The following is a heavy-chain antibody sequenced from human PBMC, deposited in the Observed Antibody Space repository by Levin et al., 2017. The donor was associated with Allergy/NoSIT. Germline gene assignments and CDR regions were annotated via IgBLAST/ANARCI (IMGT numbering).Heavy chain of an antibody. J-gene: IGHJ1*01. CDR2: IYYSGST. CDR3: ARHTTVTTGAFEYFQH. CDR1: GGSISSSSYY. V-gene: IGHV4-39*01. Sequence: SETLSLTCTVSGGSISSSSYYWGWIRQPPGKGLEWIGSIYYSGSTYYNASLKSRVTISVDTSKNQFSLKLSSVTAADTAVYYCARHTTVTTGAFEYFQHWGQGTLVTVSS. D-gene: IGHD4-17*01.